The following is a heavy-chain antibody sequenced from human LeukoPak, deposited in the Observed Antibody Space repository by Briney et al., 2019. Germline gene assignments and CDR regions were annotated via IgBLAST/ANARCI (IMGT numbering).Heavy chain of an antibody. CDR1: KFTFSHYG. D-gene: IGHD1-26*01. CDR2: ISSDGSIK. J-gene: IGHJ1*01. Sequence: PGGSLRLSCTASKFTFSHYGMQWVRQAPGKGLEWVAVISSDGSIKVYADSVKGRFTISRDNSKNTLYLQMNSLRDEDTAVYYCAKDPYSGSFEYFQHWGQGTLVTVSS. CDR3: AKDPYSGSFEYFQH. V-gene: IGHV3-30*18.